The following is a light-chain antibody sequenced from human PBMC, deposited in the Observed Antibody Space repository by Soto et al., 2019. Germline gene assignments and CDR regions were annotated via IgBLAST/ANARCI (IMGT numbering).Light chain of an antibody. CDR2: EVS. J-gene: IGLJ1*01. Sequence: QPALTQPASVSASPGQSITISCTGTSSDVGGYNYVSWYQQRPGKAPKLIIYEVSHRPSGVSNRFSGTKSGNTASLTISGLQAEDETDYYCTSYTNSGTHVFGTGTKVTVL. CDR3: TSYTNSGTHV. CDR1: SSDVGGYNY. V-gene: IGLV2-14*01.